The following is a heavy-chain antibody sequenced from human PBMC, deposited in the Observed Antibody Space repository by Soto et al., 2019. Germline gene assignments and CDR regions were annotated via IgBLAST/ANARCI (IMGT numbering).Heavy chain of an antibody. CDR2: IIPIFGTA. Sequence: QVQLVQSGAEVKKPVSSVKVSCKASGGTFSSYAISWVRQAPGQGLEWMGGIIPIFGTANYAQKFQGRVTITADESTSTAYMELSSLRSEDTAVYYCARDPGNYYDSSGYSNWFDPWGQGTLVTVSS. CDR1: GGTFSSYA. V-gene: IGHV1-69*01. J-gene: IGHJ5*02. D-gene: IGHD3-22*01. CDR3: ARDPGNYYDSSGYSNWFDP.